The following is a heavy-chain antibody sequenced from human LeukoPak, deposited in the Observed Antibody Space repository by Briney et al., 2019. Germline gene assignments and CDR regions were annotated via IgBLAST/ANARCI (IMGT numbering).Heavy chain of an antibody. J-gene: IGHJ4*02. D-gene: IGHD2-2*01. CDR2: INHSGGT. Sequence: PSETLSLTCAVYGGSFSGYYWSWIRQPPGKGLEWIGEINHSGGTNYNPSLKSRVTISVDTSKNQFSLKLSSVTAADTAVYYCARRTKYCSSTSCKGLDYWGQGTLVTVSS. V-gene: IGHV4-34*01. CDR1: GGSFSGYY. CDR3: ARRTKYCSSTSCKGLDY.